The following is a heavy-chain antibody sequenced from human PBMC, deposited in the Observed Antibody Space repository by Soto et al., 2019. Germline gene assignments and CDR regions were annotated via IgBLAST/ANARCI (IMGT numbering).Heavy chain of an antibody. Sequence: GGSLRLSCAASGFTFGSYGMHWVRQAPGKGLEWVSTILVDGRTFYVDSVKGRFTISRDNAKNSLYLHMNSLRAEDTGVYYCARGFCSGGTCYIDPWGQGTLVTVSS. CDR1: GFTFGSYG. V-gene: IGHV3-21*01. CDR2: ILVDGRT. CDR3: ARGFCSGGTCYIDP. J-gene: IGHJ5*02. D-gene: IGHD2-15*01.